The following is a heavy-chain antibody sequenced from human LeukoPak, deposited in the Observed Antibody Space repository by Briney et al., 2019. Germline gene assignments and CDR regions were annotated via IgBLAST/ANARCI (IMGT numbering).Heavy chain of an antibody. D-gene: IGHD2-2*01. CDR3: AKEGYQLLFAPTEYFQH. Sequence: GGSLRLSCAASGFTFSSYGMHWVRQAPGKGLEWVAFIRYDGSNKYYADSVKGRFTISRDNSKNTLYLQMNSLRAEDTAVYYCAKEGYQLLFAPTEYFQHWGQGTLVTVSS. CDR2: IRYDGSNK. J-gene: IGHJ1*01. V-gene: IGHV3-30*02. CDR1: GFTFSSYG.